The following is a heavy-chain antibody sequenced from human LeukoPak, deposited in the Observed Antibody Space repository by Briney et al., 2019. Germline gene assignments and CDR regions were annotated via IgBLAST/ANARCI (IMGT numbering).Heavy chain of an antibody. V-gene: IGHV3-7*03. CDR3: AKDQYYDFWSGYRDFDY. Sequence: PGGSLRLSCAASGFTFSSYYMSWVRQAPGKGLEWVVNIKQEGNEKYYVDSVKGRFTISRDNTKNSLYLQMNSLRAEDTAVYYCAKDQYYDFWSGYRDFDYWGQGTLVTVSS. D-gene: IGHD3-3*01. CDR2: IKQEGNEK. CDR1: GFTFSSYY. J-gene: IGHJ4*02.